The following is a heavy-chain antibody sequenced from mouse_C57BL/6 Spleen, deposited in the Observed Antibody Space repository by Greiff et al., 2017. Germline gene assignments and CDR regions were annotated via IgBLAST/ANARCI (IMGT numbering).Heavy chain of an antibody. CDR3: ARGGGYYVGYWYFDV. Sequence: EVKLMESGGGLVQPGGSLSLSCAASGFTFTDYYMSWVRQPPGQALEWLGFIRNKANGYTSEYSASVKGRFTISRDNSQSILYLQMNALRAEDSATYYCARGGGYYVGYWYFDVWGTGTTVTVSS. CDR1: GFTFTDYY. CDR2: IRNKANGYTS. V-gene: IGHV7-3*01. J-gene: IGHJ1*03. D-gene: IGHD2-3*01.